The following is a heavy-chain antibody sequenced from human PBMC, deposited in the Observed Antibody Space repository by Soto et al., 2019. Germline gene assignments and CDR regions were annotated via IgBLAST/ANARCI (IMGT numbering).Heavy chain of an antibody. J-gene: IGHJ4*02. CDR2: ISYDGSNK. CDR3: AKGRRQIPPFGDFDY. D-gene: IGHD3-10*01. Sequence: QVQLVESGGGVVQPGRSLRLSCAASGFTFSSYGMHWVRQAPGKGLEGVAVISYDGSNKYYADSVKGRFTISRDNSKHTLYLQMNRVRAEDTAVYYCAKGRRQIPPFGDFDYWGQGTLVTVSS. CDR1: GFTFSSYG. V-gene: IGHV3-30*18.